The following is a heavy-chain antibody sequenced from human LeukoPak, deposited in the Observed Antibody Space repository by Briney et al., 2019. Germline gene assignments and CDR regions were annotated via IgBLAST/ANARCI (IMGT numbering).Heavy chain of an antibody. Sequence: SETLSLTCTVSGGSISNYYWSWIRQPPGKGLEWIGYIYYSGSIYYNPSLKSRVTMSVDTSKNQFSLKLSSVTAVDTAVYYCASVFRWGQGTLVTVSS. CDR2: IYYSGSI. CDR3: ASVFR. D-gene: IGHD5/OR15-5a*01. CDR1: GGSISNYY. V-gene: IGHV4-59*04. J-gene: IGHJ4*02.